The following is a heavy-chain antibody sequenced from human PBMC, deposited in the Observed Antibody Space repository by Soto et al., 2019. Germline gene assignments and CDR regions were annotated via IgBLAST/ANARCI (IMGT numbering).Heavy chain of an antibody. Sequence: EVQLVESGGGLVQPGGSLRLSCTASGFTFSSYWMSWVRQAPGKGLEWVANIKHDGSEKNYVDSVKGRFTISRDNSKNTLYLQMDSLRAEDTAVYYCAKGEVRGIIPSYFDYWGLGTLVTVSS. J-gene: IGHJ4*02. CDR2: IKHDGSEK. D-gene: IGHD3-10*01. V-gene: IGHV3-7*01. CDR1: GFTFSSYW. CDR3: AKGEVRGIIPSYFDY.